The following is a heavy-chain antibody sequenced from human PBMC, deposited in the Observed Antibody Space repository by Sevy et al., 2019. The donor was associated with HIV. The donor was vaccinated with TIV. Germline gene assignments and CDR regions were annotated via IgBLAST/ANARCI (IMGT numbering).Heavy chain of an antibody. J-gene: IGHJ4*02. CDR3: ARGSASWYQC. CDR1: GFTFTSYW. CDR2: IKQDGSEK. V-gene: IGHV3-7*01. D-gene: IGHD6-13*01. Sequence: GGSLRLSCAASGFTFTSYWMTWVRQAPGKRLEWVANIKQDGSEKYYVDSVRGRFTISRDNAKNSLYLQMNSLRAEDTAVYYCARGSASWYQCWGQGTLVTVSS.